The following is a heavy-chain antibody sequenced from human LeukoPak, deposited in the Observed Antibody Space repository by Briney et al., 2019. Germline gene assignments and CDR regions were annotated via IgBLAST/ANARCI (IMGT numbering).Heavy chain of an antibody. CDR2: ISSSGSTI. J-gene: IGHJ4*02. CDR3: ARDTNDYGDYVREDY. Sequence: GGSLRLSCAASGFAFSDYYMSWIRQAPGKGLEWVSYISSSGSTICYADSVKGRFTISRDNAKNSLYLQMNSLRAEDTAVYYCARDTNDYGDYVREDYWGQGTLVTVSS. D-gene: IGHD4-17*01. CDR1: GFAFSDYY. V-gene: IGHV3-11*01.